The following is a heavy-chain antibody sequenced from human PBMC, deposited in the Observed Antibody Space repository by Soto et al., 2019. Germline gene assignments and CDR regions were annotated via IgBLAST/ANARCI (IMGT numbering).Heavy chain of an antibody. Sequence: EVQVVASGGGLVQPGGSLRLSCVASGIPVSSNYMTWVRQAPGKGLEWVSVLHSGGDTYYANSVKGRFTISRHDSTNTLYLQMNSLTPEDTAVYYCARDGPYYYASRMDVWGQGSTVTVSS. CDR2: LHSGGDT. D-gene: IGHD3-10*01. CDR1: GIPVSSNY. CDR3: ARDGPYYYASRMDV. V-gene: IGHV3-53*04. J-gene: IGHJ6*02.